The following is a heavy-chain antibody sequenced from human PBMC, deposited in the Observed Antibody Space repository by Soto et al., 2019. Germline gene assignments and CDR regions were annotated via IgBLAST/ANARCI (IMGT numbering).Heavy chain of an antibody. CDR3: AKGNSWSPALVLDI. J-gene: IGHJ3*02. Sequence: GALRRSCAASGFTFSSHAMNWVRQAPGKGLEWVSAISGSGGSTYYADSVKGRFTISRDSSKNTLYLQMNSLRAEDTAVYYCAKGNSWSPALVLDIWGQGTMVTVSS. CDR2: ISGSGGST. D-gene: IGHD1-7*01. V-gene: IGHV3-23*01. CDR1: GFTFSSHA.